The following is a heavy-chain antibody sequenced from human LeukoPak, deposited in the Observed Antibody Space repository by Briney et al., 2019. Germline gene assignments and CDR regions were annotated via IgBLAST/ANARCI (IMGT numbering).Heavy chain of an antibody. V-gene: IGHV4-39*01. CDR3: ARRKSFYDSSGYFDH. Sequence: SETLSLTCTVSGDSIRSTSYYWGWIRQPPGKGLEWIGSIYYSGDTYYNPSLKRRVTIAVDTSKNQFSLKLNSVTAADTAVYYCARRKSFYDSSGYFDHWGRGTLVTVS. J-gene: IGHJ4*02. D-gene: IGHD3-22*01. CDR1: GDSIRSTSYY. CDR2: IYYSGDT.